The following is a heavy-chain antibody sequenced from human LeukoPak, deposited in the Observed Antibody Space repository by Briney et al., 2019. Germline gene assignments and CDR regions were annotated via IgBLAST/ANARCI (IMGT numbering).Heavy chain of an antibody. Sequence: GGSLRLSCAASGFTFSSYAMSWVRQAPGKGLEWVSAISGSGGSTYYADSVKGRFTISRGNAKNSLYLQMNSLRAEDTAVYYCARDQGQWLVPGYFDYWGQGTLVTVSS. V-gene: IGHV3-23*01. J-gene: IGHJ4*02. CDR2: ISGSGGST. CDR1: GFTFSSYA. D-gene: IGHD6-19*01. CDR3: ARDQGQWLVPGYFDY.